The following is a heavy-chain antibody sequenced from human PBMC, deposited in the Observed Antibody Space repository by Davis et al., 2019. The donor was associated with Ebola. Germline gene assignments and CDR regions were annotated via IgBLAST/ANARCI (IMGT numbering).Heavy chain of an antibody. D-gene: IGHD2-8*01. CDR1: GGSISSYY. J-gene: IGHJ6*04. Sequence: MPSETLSLTCTVSGGSISSYYWSWIRQPPGKGLEGSGYIYYSGSTNYDPSLKSRVTISVDTSKNQFSLKLSSVTAADTAVYYCARGRLYLGVWGKGTTVTVSS. CDR2: IYYSGST. V-gene: IGHV4-59*01. CDR3: ARGRLYLGV.